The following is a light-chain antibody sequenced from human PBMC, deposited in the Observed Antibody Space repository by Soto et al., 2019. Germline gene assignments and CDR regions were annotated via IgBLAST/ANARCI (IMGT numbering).Light chain of an antibody. CDR1: SSDVGSYSL. CDR3: CSYAGSSTLV. CDR2: DGS. Sequence: QSALTQPASVSGSPGQSITISCTGTSSDVGSYSLVSWYQQHPDKAPKLMIFDGSLRPSGVSNRFSGSKFRNTASLTISGLQAEDEADYYCCSYAGSSTLVFGTGTKVTVL. V-gene: IGLV2-23*01. J-gene: IGLJ1*01.